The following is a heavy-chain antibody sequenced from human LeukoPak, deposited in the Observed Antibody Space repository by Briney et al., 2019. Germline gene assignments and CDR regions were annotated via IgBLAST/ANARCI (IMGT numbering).Heavy chain of an antibody. J-gene: IGHJ4*02. CDR1: GGSISSGGYY. V-gene: IGHV4-31*03. CDR3: ARGEMATTYYFDY. CDR2: IYYSGSS. Sequence: SETLSLTCTVSGGSISSGGYYWSWIRQHPGKGLEWIGYIYYSGSSYYNPSLKSRVTISVDTSKNQFSLKLTSVTAADTAVYYCARGEMATTYYFDYWGQGTLVTVSS. D-gene: IGHD5-24*01.